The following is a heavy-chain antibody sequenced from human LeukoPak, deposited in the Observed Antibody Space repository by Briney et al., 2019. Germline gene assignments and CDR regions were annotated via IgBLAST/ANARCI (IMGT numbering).Heavy chain of an antibody. V-gene: IGHV4-34*01. CDR1: GGSFSGYH. Sequence: KPSETLSLTCAVYGGSFSGYHWSWIRQPPGKGLEWIGEINHSGSTNYNPSLKSRVTISVDTSKNQFSLKLSSVTAADTAVYYCARGNDYYDSSGFDYWGQGTLVTVSS. CDR3: ARGNDYYDSSGFDY. CDR2: INHSGST. J-gene: IGHJ4*02. D-gene: IGHD3-22*01.